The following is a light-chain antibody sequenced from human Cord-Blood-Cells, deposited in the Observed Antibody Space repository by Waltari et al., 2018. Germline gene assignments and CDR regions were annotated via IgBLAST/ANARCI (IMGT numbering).Light chain of an antibody. CDR2: AAS. CDR1: QSISSY. CDR3: QQSYSTFLYT. V-gene: IGKV1-39*01. Sequence: DIQMTQSPSCLSASVGDRGPLTCRGSQSISSYLNCYQQKPGKAPKLLIYAASSLQSGVPSRFSGSGSGTDFSLTISSLQPEDFATYYCQQSYSTFLYTFGQGTKLEIK. J-gene: IGKJ2*01.